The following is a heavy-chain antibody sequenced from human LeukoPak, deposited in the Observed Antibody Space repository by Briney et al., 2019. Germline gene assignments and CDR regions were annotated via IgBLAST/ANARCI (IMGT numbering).Heavy chain of an antibody. CDR2: IVPMFGKS. Sequence: GASVTVSCKASGGTFSSYGISWIRQSPGQGLEWMGDIVPMFGKSNYAQKFQGRLTITADESTNTAYMELTSLTFEDTAVYYRARAGDPWRFDYWGQGTLVAVSS. V-gene: IGHV1-69*13. CDR3: ARAGDPWRFDY. CDR1: GGTFSSYG. D-gene: IGHD7-27*01. J-gene: IGHJ4*02.